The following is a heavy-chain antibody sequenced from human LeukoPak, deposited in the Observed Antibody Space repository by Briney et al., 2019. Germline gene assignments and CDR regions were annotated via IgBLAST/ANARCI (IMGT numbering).Heavy chain of an antibody. J-gene: IGHJ6*03. V-gene: IGHV1-18*01. CDR2: ISAYNGNT. CDR1: GYTFTSYG. CDR3: ARADYYGSGYPVINYMDV. D-gene: IGHD3-10*01. Sequence: ASVKVSCKASGYTFTSYGISWVRQAPGQGLEWMGWISAYNGNTNYAQKFQGRVTITTDESTSTAYMELSSLRSEDTAVYYRARADYYGSGYPVINYMDVWGKGTTVTVSS.